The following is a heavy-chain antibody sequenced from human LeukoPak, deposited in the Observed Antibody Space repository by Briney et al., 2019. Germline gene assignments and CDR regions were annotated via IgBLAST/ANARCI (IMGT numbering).Heavy chain of an antibody. Sequence: PSETLSLTCTVSGDSISSYYWSWIRQPPGKGLEWIGYIYYSGSTNYSPSLKSRVTISVDTSKNQLSLKLSSVTAADTAVYYCARRLASVATAGYWFDPWGQGTLVTVPS. V-gene: IGHV4-59*01. CDR3: ARRLASVATAGYWFDP. J-gene: IGHJ5*02. CDR1: GDSISSYY. D-gene: IGHD6-13*01. CDR2: IYYSGST.